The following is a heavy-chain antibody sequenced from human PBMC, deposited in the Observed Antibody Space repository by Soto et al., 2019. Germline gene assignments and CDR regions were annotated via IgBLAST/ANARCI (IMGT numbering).Heavy chain of an antibody. Sequence: GASVKVSCKASGGTFSSYTISWVRQAPGQGLEWMGRIIPILGIGNYAQKFQGRVTITADKSTSTAYMELTRLRSDDTAVYYCAGDREARGSGSFVSHDYWGQGTLVTVSS. J-gene: IGHJ4*02. D-gene: IGHD3-22*01. V-gene: IGHV1-69*04. CDR2: IIPILGIG. CDR1: GGTFSSYT. CDR3: AGDREARGSGSFVSHDY.